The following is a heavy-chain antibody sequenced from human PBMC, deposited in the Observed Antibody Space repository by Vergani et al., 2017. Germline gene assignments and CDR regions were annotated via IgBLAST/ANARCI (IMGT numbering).Heavy chain of an antibody. Sequence: EMQLVESGGGVVRPGGSLRLSCVISGFSFEDYGMSWVRQVRGKGLEWVSGINWNGGSTGYADSVNSRFTISRDNAKNSLHLEMNNLGDEDTGVYYCARRNGIEIMNWFDPWGQGTLVTVSS. D-gene: IGHD1-26*01. CDR2: INWNGGST. CDR3: ARRNGIEIMNWFDP. CDR1: GFSFEDYG. J-gene: IGHJ5*02. V-gene: IGHV3-20*04.